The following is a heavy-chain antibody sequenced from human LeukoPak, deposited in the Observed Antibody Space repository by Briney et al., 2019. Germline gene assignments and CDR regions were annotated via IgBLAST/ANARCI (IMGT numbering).Heavy chain of an antibody. CDR2: INPNSGGT. J-gene: IGHJ6*03. CDR3: ASPGLSYSSSSGRGDYYYYMDG. D-gene: IGHD6-6*01. Sequence: ASVKVSCKASGYTFTGYYMHWVRQAPGQGLEWMGWINPNSGGTNYAQKFQGRVTMTRDTSISTAYMELSRLRSDDTAVYYCASPGLSYSSSSGRGDYYYYMDGWGKGTTVTVSS. V-gene: IGHV1-2*02. CDR1: GYTFTGYY.